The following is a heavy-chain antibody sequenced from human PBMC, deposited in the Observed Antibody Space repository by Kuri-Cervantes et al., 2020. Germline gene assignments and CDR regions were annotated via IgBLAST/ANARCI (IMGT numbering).Heavy chain of an antibody. Sequence: GESLKISCAASGFTFSSYSMNWVRQAPGKGLEWVSSISSSSSYIYYADSVKGRFTISRDSAKNSLYLQMNSLRAEDTAVYYCASDQYYYDSSGFTPWGQGTLVTVSS. CDR3: ASDQYYYDSSGFTP. J-gene: IGHJ5*02. CDR1: GFTFSSYS. D-gene: IGHD3-22*01. CDR2: ISSSSSYI. V-gene: IGHV3-21*01.